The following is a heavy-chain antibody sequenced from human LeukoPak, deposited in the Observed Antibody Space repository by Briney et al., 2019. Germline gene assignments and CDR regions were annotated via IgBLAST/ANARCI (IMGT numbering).Heavy chain of an antibody. CDR2: IRYNGDKE. V-gene: IGHV3-30*02. Sequence: GGSLRLSCVGSGFTFRIYGMHWVRQAPGKGLEWVAFIRYNGDKEDYADSVKGRFTISRDNSKNTVSLQMNSLRPEDTALYYCAKAGQYDSNSSFDFWGQGTLVTVSS. CDR1: GFTFRIYG. CDR3: AKAGQYDSNSSFDF. D-gene: IGHD4-11*01. J-gene: IGHJ4*02.